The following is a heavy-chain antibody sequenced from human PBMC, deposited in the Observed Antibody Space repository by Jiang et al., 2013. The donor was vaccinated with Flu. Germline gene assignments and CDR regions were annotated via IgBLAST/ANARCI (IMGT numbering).Heavy chain of an antibody. CDR1: GGSISSYY. J-gene: IGHJ4*02. CDR2: IYYSGST. V-gene: IGHV4-59*01. CDR3: ARERDLVAFDY. D-gene: IGHD2-15*01. Sequence: LLKPSETLSLTCTVSGGSISSYYWSWIRQPPGKGLEWIGYIYYSGSTNYNPSLKSRVTISVDTSKNQFSLKLSSVTAADTAVYYCARERDLVAFDYWGQGTLVTVSS.